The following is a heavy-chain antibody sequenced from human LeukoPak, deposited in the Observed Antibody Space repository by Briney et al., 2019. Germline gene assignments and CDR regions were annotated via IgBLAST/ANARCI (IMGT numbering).Heavy chain of an antibody. D-gene: IGHD4-17*01. V-gene: IGHV4-30-2*01. CDR3: ARAPYGDYVDWWYFDL. J-gene: IGHJ2*01. CDR2: IYHSGST. CDR1: GGSVSSGGYS. Sequence: SETLSLTCAVSGGSVSSGGYSWSWIRLPPGKGLEWIGYIYHSGSTYYNPSLKSRVTISVDRSKNQFSLKLSSVTAADTAAYYCARAPYGDYVDWWYFDLWGRGTLVTVSS.